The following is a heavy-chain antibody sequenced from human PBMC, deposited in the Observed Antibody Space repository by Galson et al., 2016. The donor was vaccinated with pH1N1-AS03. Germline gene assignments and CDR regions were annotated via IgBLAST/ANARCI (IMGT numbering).Heavy chain of an antibody. Sequence: SLRLSCAASGFTFSASNIHWVRQASGKGLEWVGRIRTRDNNYATEYTASVRGRITISRDDSKNTAYLQMNSLKTEDTAVYYCTTQGPKISDDFDYGGQGTLVTVSS. J-gene: IGHJ4*02. V-gene: IGHV3-73*01. CDR1: GFTFSASN. CDR3: TTQGPKISDDFDY. CDR2: IRTRDNNYAT. D-gene: IGHD2-21*02.